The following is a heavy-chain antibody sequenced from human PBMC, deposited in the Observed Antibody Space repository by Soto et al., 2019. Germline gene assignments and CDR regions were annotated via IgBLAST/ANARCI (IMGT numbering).Heavy chain of an antibody. CDR1: GYSFTSYW. Sequence: GESLKISCKGSGYSFTSYWIGWVRQMPGKGLEWMGIIYPGDSDTRYSPSFQGQVTISADKSISTAYLQWSSLKASDTAMYYCARSGIAAADNYYYYGMDVWGQGTTVTVSS. J-gene: IGHJ6*02. D-gene: IGHD6-13*01. V-gene: IGHV5-51*01. CDR3: ARSGIAAADNYYYYGMDV. CDR2: IYPGDSDT.